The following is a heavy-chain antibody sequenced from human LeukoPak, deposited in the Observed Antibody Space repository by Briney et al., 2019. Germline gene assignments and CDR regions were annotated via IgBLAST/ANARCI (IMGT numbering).Heavy chain of an antibody. Sequence: SQTLSLTCTVSGGSISSGTYYWGWIRQPPGKGLEWIGRIYYSGSTYYNPSLKSRVTISVDTSKDQFSLKLSSVPAADTAVYYCARDHSSSWYGGGFDPWGQGTLVTVSS. CDR1: GGSISSGTYY. CDR2: IYYSGST. V-gene: IGHV4-39*02. CDR3: ARDHSSSWYGGGFDP. J-gene: IGHJ5*02. D-gene: IGHD6-13*01.